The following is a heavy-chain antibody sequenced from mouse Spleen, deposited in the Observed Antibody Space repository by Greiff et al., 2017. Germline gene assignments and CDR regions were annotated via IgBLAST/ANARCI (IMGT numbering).Heavy chain of an antibody. D-gene: IGHD2-5*01. CDR3: ARSNYVDWFAY. J-gene: IGHJ3*01. CDR1: GFTFSDYG. CDR2: ISSGSSTI. V-gene: IGHV5-17*01. Sequence: DVKLQESGGGLVKPGGSLKLSCAASGFTFSDYGMHWVRQAPEKGLEWVAYISSGSSTIYYADTVKGRFTISRDNAKNTLFLQMTSLRSEDTAMYYCARSNYVDWFAYWGQGTLVTVSA.